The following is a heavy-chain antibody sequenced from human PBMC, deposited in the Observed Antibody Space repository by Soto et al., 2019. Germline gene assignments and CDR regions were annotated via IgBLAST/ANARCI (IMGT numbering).Heavy chain of an antibody. CDR3: ACGTRIQLWLLGKNTFSIGP. CDR1: GGSISAYY. Sequence: PSETLSLTCAVYGGSISAYYWSWIRQPPVKWLVWFGEINPSESTNSNLSFQRRATISADTSKNHFSLKLSSETAADTAVYYFACGTRIQLWLLGKNTFSIGPWGQGTLVTVSS. J-gene: IGHJ5*02. CDR2: INPSEST. D-gene: IGHD5-18*01. V-gene: IGHV4-34*01.